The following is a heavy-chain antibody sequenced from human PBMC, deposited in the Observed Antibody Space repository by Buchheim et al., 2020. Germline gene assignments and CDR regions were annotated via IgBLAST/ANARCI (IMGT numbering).Heavy chain of an antibody. J-gene: IGHJ4*02. CDR3: VRDMYGSGDY. CDR1: GFPFSIYW. V-gene: IGHV3-74*01. D-gene: IGHD3-10*01. CDR2: INREGTTT. Sequence: EVQLVESGGGLVQPGGSLRLSCSAPGFPFSIYWMHWVRQAPGKGLAWVSHINREGTTTNYADSVRGRFTRSRDNGKNTLYLQMNNLRAEDTAVYYCVRDMYGSGDYWGQGTL.